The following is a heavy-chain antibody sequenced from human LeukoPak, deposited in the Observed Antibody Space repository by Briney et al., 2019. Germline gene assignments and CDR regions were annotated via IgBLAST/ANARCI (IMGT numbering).Heavy chain of an antibody. CDR3: ARVADGSGSYYMDV. V-gene: IGHV3-66*01. D-gene: IGHD3-10*01. Sequence: GGSLRLSCAASGFTVSSNYMSWVRQAPGKGLEWVSVIYSGGSTYYADSVKGRFTISRDNSKNTLYLQMNSLRAEDTAVYYCARVADGSGSYYMDVWGKGTTVTISS. CDR1: GFTVSSNY. CDR2: IYSGGST. J-gene: IGHJ6*03.